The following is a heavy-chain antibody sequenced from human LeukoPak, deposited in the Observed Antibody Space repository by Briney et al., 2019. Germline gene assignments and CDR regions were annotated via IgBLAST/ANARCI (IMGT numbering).Heavy chain of an antibody. D-gene: IGHD4-17*01. V-gene: IGHV1-69*05. CDR1: GGTFSSYA. Sequence: SVKVSCKASGGTFSSYAISWVRQAPGQGLEWMGGIIPIFGTANYAQKFQGRVTITTDESTSTAYMELSSLRSEDTAVYYCARGGYGYGDHSHDYWGQGTLVTVSS. CDR3: ARGGYGYGDHSHDY. J-gene: IGHJ4*02. CDR2: IIPIFGTA.